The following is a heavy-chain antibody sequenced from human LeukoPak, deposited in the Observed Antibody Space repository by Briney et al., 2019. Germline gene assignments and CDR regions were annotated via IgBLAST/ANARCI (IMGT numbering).Heavy chain of an antibody. V-gene: IGHV1-69*05. J-gene: IGHJ5*02. CDR2: ISPISGSP. Sequence: SMKVSCKASGGTLSSHTITWVRQAPGQGLEWMGRISPISGSPNYAEKFQGRLTITTDESTSTVYMVLTSLTSEDTAVYYCARERSTAARTNWFDPWGQGTLVTVSS. CDR1: GGTLSSHT. D-gene: IGHD1-14*01. CDR3: ARERSTAARTNWFDP.